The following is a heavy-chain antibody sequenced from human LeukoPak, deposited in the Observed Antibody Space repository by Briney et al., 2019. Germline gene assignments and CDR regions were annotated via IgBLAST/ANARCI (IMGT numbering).Heavy chain of an antibody. CDR2: INPNSGGT. CDR1: GYTFTGYY. J-gene: IGHJ4*02. CDR3: ARDQNYYYDSSGYYPDY. Sequence: ASVKVSCKASGYTFTGYYMHWVRQAPGQGLEWMGWINPNSGGTNYAQKFQGRVTMTRDTSISTAYMEPSRLRSDDTAVYYCARDQNYYYDSSGYYPDYWGQGTLVTVSS. D-gene: IGHD3-22*01. V-gene: IGHV1-2*02.